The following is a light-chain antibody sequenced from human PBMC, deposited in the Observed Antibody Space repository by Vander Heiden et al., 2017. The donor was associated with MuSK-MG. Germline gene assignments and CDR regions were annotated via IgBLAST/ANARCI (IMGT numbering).Light chain of an antibody. CDR3: AAWDDSLNGVV. Sequence: QSVLTHPPSASGTPGQRVTISCSGSSPNIGSNTVNWYQQIPGTAPKLLSYSNNQRPSGVPDRFSGSKSGTSASLAISGLQAEDEADYYCAAWDDSLNGVVFGGGTKLTVL. V-gene: IGLV1-44*01. J-gene: IGLJ2*01. CDR1: SPNIGSNT. CDR2: SNN.